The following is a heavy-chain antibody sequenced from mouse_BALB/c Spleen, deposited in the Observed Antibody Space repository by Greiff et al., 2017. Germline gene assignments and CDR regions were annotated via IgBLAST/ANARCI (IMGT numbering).Heavy chain of an antibody. D-gene: IGHD1-2*01. CDR2: IYPGSGGT. J-gene: IGHJ4*01. Sequence: LQQPGSELVRPGASVKLSCKASDYIFTTYWMHWVKQRPGQGLEWIGNIYPGSGGTNYDEKFKSKATLTVDTSSSTAYMQLSSLTSDDSAVYYCTRDGYDAMDYWGQGTSVTVSS. V-gene: IGHV1S22*01. CDR1: DYIFTTYW. CDR3: TRDGYDAMDY.